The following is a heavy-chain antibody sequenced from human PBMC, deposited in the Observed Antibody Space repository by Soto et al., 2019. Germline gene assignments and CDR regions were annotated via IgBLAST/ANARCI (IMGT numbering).Heavy chain of an antibody. V-gene: IGHV4-31*03. CDR2: IYYSGST. D-gene: IGHD1-26*01. Sequence: PSETLTLTCTISGGSISSGGYYWSWIRQHPGKCLEWIGYIYYSGSTYSNPSLKSRVIVSIDTSQNQFSLKLSSVTAADTAVYYCARNSPRYFFDYWGRGTLVTVAS. CDR3: ARNSPRYFFDY. CDR1: GGSISSGGYY. J-gene: IGHJ4*02.